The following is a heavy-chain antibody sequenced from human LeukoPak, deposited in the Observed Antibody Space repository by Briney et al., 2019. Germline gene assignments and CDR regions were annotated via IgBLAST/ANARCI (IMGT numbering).Heavy chain of an antibody. J-gene: IGHJ2*01. CDR3: ARGLGVVTAQSEQPKPRYFNL. V-gene: IGHV1-18*01. CDR1: RYTFISYR. CDR2: ISGYNGNT. Sequence: ASVKVSCKASRYTFISYRISWVRQAPGQGLEWMGWISGYNGNTNYAQNLQGRVTMTTDTSTSTACMELRSLRSDDTAVYYCARGLGVVTAQSEQPKPRYFNLWGRGTQVTVSS. D-gene: IGHD2-21*02.